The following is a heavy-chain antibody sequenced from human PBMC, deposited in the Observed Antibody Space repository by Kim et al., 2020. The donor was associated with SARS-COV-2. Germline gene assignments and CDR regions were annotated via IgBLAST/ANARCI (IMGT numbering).Heavy chain of an antibody. D-gene: IGHD3-9*01. CDR3: VKDIGFFAWLRHPEDN. J-gene: IGHJ4*02. Sequence: DSWRGRLTISRDNSNNTLYLQMNSLRPEDTAVYYCVKDIGFFAWLRHPEDNWGQGTLVTVSS. V-gene: IGHV3-30*02.